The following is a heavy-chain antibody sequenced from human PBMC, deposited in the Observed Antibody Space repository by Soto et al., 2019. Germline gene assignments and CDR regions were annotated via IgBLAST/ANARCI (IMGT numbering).Heavy chain of an antibody. Sequence: GGSLRLSCAASGFTFSSYAMHWVRQAPGKGLEWVAVISYDGSNKYYADSVKGRFTISRDNSKNTLYLQMNSLRAEETAVYYCARRGARPVSAYYYYSYGMDAGGQGTTATAS. J-gene: IGHJ6*02. V-gene: IGHV3-30-3*01. CDR3: ARRGARPVSAYYYYSYGMDA. D-gene: IGHD6-6*01. CDR2: ISYDGSNK. CDR1: GFTFSSYA.